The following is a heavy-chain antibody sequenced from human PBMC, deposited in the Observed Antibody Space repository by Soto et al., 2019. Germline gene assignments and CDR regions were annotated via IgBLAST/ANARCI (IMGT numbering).Heavy chain of an antibody. J-gene: IGHJ4*02. CDR3: ATAGYSRGEDY. CDR1: GASIRSDTSY. D-gene: IGHD6-19*01. Sequence: QVQLQESGPGLVKPSQTLSLTCTVSGASIRSDTSYWSWIRQPPGKGLEWMGFIFYTGSTYYSPSLKSRLTISVDTSKYQFSLRMSSVTAADTAVYYCATAGYSRGEDYWGQGTLVTVSS. CDR2: IFYTGST. V-gene: IGHV4-30-4*01.